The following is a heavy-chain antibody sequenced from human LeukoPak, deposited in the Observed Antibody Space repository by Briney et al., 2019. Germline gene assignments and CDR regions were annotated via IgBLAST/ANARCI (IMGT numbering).Heavy chain of an antibody. J-gene: IGHJ4*02. V-gene: IGHV4-4*02. CDR3: ATTGGYSGSLDYFDY. CDR1: GGSISSSNW. Sequence: SETLSLTCAVSGGSISSSNWWSWVRQPPGKGLEWIGEIYQSGSTNYNPSLKRRVTISVDKSKNQFSLKVSSVTAADPAVYYCATTGGYSGSLDYFDYWGQGSQVTDSS. CDR2: IYQSGST. D-gene: IGHD1-26*01.